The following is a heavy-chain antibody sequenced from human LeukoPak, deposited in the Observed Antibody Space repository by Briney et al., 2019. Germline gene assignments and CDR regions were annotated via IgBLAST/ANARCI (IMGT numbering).Heavy chain of an antibody. CDR2: IRYDGSNK. D-gene: IGHD5-18*01. Sequence: GGSLRLSCAASGFTFSSYGMHWVRQAPGKGLEWVAFIRYDGSNKYYADSVKGRFTISRYNSKNTLYLQMNSLRAEDTAVYYCAKDSLSYNYYYYYMYVGGKGTTVTVSS. CDR1: GFTFSSYG. CDR3: AKDSLSYNYYYYYMYV. J-gene: IGHJ6*03. V-gene: IGHV3-30*02.